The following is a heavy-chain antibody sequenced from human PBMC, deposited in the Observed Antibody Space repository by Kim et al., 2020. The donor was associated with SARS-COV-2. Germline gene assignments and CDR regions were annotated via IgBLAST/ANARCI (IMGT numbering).Heavy chain of an antibody. CDR1: GFTFNSYE. Sequence: GGSLRLSCAASGFTFNSYEMNWVRQAPGKGLEWLSYISSSGSTIYYADSVMGRFTISRDNAKNLLYLQMNSLRAEDTAAYYCARTPMVARFYFDSWGLGTLLIVSS. CDR3: ARTPMVARFYFDS. D-gene: IGHD5-12*01. CDR2: ISSSGSTI. V-gene: IGHV3-48*03. J-gene: IGHJ4*02.